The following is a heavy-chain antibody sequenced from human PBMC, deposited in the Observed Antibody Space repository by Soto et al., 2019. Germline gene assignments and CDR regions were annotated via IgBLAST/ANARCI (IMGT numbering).Heavy chain of an antibody. Sequence: GASVKVSCKASGYTFTSYGISWVRQAPGQGLEWMGWISAYNGNTNYAQKLQGRVTMTTDTSTSTAYMELRSLRSDDTAVYYCARELRIRAAPKRGLDYWGQGTLVTVSS. CDR1: GYTFTSYG. J-gene: IGHJ4*02. CDR3: ARELRIRAAPKRGLDY. CDR2: ISAYNGNT. D-gene: IGHD6-6*01. V-gene: IGHV1-18*01.